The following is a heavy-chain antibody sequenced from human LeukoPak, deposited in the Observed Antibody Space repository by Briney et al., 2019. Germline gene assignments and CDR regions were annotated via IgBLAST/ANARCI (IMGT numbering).Heavy chain of an antibody. J-gene: IGHJ4*02. CDR2: ISYDGSNK. CDR1: GFTFSSYG. D-gene: IGHD4-23*01. CDR3: AKDYYGGNSGVHY. Sequence: PGRSLRLSCAVSGFTFSSYGMHWVRQAPGKGLEWVAVISYDGSNKYYADSVKGRFTISRDNSKNTLYLQMNSLRAEDTAVYYCAKDYYGGNSGVHYWGQGTLVTVSS. V-gene: IGHV3-30*18.